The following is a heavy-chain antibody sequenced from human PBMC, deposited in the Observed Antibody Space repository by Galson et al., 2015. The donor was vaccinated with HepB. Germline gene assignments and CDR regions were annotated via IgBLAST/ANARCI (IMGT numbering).Heavy chain of an antibody. J-gene: IGHJ4*02. Sequence: SLRLSCAASGFTFSSYSMNWVRQAPGKGLEWVSHISSSSSTIYYADSVKGRFTISRDNAKNSLYLQMNSLRAEDTAVYYCAREGDCSGGSCYLYYFDYWGQGTLVTVSS. V-gene: IGHV3-48*01. CDR2: ISSSSSTI. CDR3: AREGDCSGGSCYLYYFDY. CDR1: GFTFSSYS. D-gene: IGHD2-15*01.